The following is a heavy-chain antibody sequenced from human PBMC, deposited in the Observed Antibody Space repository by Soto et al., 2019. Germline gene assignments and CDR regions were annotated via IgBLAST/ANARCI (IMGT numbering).Heavy chain of an antibody. CDR2: IGSGGDT. CDR1: GFTLSSYD. Sequence: EVQLVESGGGLVQPGGSLRLSCAASGFTLSSYDIHWVRQATGEGLAWVSGIGSGGDTHYADSVKGRFIISREDGKNSLYLQMNNLRRGDTAVYYCTRKTPPTGMEVWGQGATFTVSS. J-gene: IGHJ6*02. CDR3: TRKTPPTGMEV. D-gene: IGHD3-9*01. V-gene: IGHV3-13*01.